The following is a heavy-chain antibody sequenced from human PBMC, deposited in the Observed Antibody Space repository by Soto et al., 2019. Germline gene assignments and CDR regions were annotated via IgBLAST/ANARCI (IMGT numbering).Heavy chain of an antibody. J-gene: IGHJ6*02. Sequence: PGESLKISCKGSGYSFTSYWIGWMRQMPGKGLEWMGIIYPGDSDTRYSPSFQGQVTISADKSISTAYLQWSSLKASDTAMYYCARAGYSYGPGRYYYYGMDVWGQGTTVTVSS. V-gene: IGHV5-51*01. CDR1: GYSFTSYW. CDR2: IYPGDSDT. CDR3: ARAGYSYGPGRYYYYGMDV. D-gene: IGHD5-18*01.